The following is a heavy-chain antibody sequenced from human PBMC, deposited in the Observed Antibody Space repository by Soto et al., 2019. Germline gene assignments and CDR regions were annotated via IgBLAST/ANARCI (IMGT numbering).Heavy chain of an antibody. J-gene: IGHJ2*01. Sequence: EVQLVESGGGLVKPGGSLRLSCAASGFTFSSYSMNWVRQDPGKGLEWDSSISSSSSYIYYADSVKGRFTISRDNDKNSQYLQMNSLRAEDTAVYYCARVHYDFVWWSCRYPWYFDLWGRGTLVTV. CDR1: GFTFSSYS. V-gene: IGHV3-21*01. D-gene: IGHD3-16*02. CDR3: ARVHYDFVWWSCRYPWYFDL. CDR2: ISSSSSYI.